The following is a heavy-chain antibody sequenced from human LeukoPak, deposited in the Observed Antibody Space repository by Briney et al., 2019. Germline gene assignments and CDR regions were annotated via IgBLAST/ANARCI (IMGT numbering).Heavy chain of an antibody. CDR1: GFTFSSYG. V-gene: IGHV3-30*02. D-gene: IGHD1-26*01. J-gene: IGHJ4*02. CDR2: IRYDGSNK. CDR3: AASLKFPFIMGATFYFDY. Sequence: PGGSLRLSCAASGFTFSSYGMHWVRQAPGKGLEWVAFIRYDGSNKYYADSVKGRFTISRDNSKNTLNLQMNSLRSEDTAVYYCAASLKFPFIMGATFYFDYWGQGTLVTVSS.